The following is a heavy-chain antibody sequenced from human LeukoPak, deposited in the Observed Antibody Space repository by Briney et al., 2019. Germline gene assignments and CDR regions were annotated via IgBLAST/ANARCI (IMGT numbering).Heavy chain of an antibody. V-gene: IGHV4-38-2*02. D-gene: IGHD3-22*01. J-gene: IGHJ3*02. CDR1: GYYISDGFY. Sequence: SETLSLTCTVSGYYISDGFYWDWIRQTPGKGLEWIGRISSSGSTNYNPSLKSRVTISVDTSKNQFSLKLSSVTAADTAVYFCARGPYSYDSSGAFDIWGQGTMVTVSS. CDR3: ARGPYSYDSSGAFDI. CDR2: ISSSGST.